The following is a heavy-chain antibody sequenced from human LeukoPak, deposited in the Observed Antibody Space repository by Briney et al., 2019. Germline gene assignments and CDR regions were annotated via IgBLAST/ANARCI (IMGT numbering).Heavy chain of an antibody. D-gene: IGHD3-10*01. Sequence: QPGGSLRLSCAASGFTFSNYAMTWVRQAPGKGLEWVSGISDSGGSTYYADSVKGRFTISRDNSKNTLYLQMNSLRAEDTAVYYCAKSLSGGGYYFEYWGQGTLVTVSS. CDR1: GFTFSNYA. CDR3: AKSLSGGGYYFEY. V-gene: IGHV3-23*01. J-gene: IGHJ4*02. CDR2: ISDSGGST.